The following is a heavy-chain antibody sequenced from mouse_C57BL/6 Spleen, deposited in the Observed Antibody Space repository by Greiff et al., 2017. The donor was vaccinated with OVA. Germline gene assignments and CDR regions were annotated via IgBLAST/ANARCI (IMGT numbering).Heavy chain of an antibody. CDR3: ARRGSFGNYAMDY. J-gene: IGHJ4*01. CDR1: GFNITDYY. Sequence: EVQLVESGAELVKPGASVKLSCTASGFNITDYYMHWVKQRTEQGLEWIGRIDPEDGETKYAPKFQGKATITADTSSNTAYLQLSSLTSEDTAVYDGARRGSFGNYAMDYWGQGTSVTVSS. D-gene: IGHD6-1*01. CDR2: IDPEDGET. V-gene: IGHV14-2*01.